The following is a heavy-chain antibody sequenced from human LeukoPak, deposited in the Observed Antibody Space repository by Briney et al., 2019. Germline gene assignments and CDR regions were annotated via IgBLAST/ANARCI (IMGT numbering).Heavy chain of an antibody. CDR2: ISAYNGNT. Sequence: ASVKVSCKASGYTFTSDGVSWLRQAPGQGPEWMGWISAYNGNTNYAQKLQGRVTMTTDTSTSTAYMELRSLRSDDTAVYYCAREDGTYDFWSGYQYYFDYWGQGTLVTVSS. CDR3: AREDGTYDFWSGYQYYFDY. V-gene: IGHV1-18*01. CDR1: GYTFTSDG. J-gene: IGHJ4*02. D-gene: IGHD3-3*01.